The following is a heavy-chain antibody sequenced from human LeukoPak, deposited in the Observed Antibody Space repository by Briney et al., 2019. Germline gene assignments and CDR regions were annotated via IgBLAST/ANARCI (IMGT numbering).Heavy chain of an antibody. D-gene: IGHD3-22*01. V-gene: IGHV3-21*01. J-gene: IGHJ4*02. CDR3: ARDHRGSPNYDSSGPLDY. CDR1: GFTFSSYS. Sequence: GGSLRLSCAASGFTFSSYSMNWVRQAPGKGLEWVSSISTSSSYIYYADSVKGRFTISRDNAKNSLYLQMNSLRAEDTAVYYCARDHRGSPNYDSSGPLDYWGQGTLVTISS. CDR2: ISTSSSYI.